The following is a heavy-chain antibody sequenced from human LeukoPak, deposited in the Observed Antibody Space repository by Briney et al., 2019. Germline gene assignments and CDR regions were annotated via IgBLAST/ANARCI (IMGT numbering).Heavy chain of an antibody. D-gene: IGHD3-10*01. J-gene: IGHJ4*02. CDR3: ARDRYGSGSSESDY. V-gene: IGHV3-21*01. Sequence: GGSLRLSCAASGFTFSSYSMNWVRQAPGKGLEWVSSISSSSSYIYYADSVKGQFTISRDNAKNSLYLQMNSLRAEDTDVYYCARDRYGSGSSESDYWGQGTLVTVSS. CDR1: GFTFSSYS. CDR2: ISSSSSYI.